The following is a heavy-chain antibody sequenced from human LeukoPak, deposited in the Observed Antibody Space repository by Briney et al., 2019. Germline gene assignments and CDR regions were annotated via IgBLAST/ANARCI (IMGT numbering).Heavy chain of an antibody. CDR3: ARGYSSSDFDY. CDR2: IIPIFGTA. V-gene: IGHV1-69*05. Sequence: GASVKVSCKASGGTFSSYAISWVRQAPGQGLEWMGRIIPIFGTANYAQKFQGRVTITTHESTSTAYMELSSLRSEDTAVYYCARGYSSSDFDYWGQGTLVTVSS. CDR1: GGTFSSYA. D-gene: IGHD6-6*01. J-gene: IGHJ4*02.